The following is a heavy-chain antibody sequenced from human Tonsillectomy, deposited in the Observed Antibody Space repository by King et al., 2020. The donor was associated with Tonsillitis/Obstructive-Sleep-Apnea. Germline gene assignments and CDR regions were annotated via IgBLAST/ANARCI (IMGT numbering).Heavy chain of an antibody. CDR1: GISLSSDW. J-gene: IGHJ4*02. CDR3: ARDQGGGYAGH. V-gene: IGHV3-74*01. Sequence: VQLVESGGGLVQPGGSLRLSCAASGISLSSDWMHWVRQVPGKGLVWVSRINGDGGNTIYADSVKGRFTISRDNAKNTLYLPMNWLRAEDTAVYDCARDQGGGYAGHWGQGTLGTVSS. D-gene: IGHD6-19*01. CDR2: INGDGGNT.